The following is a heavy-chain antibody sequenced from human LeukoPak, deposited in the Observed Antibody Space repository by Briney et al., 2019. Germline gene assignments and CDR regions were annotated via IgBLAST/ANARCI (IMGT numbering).Heavy chain of an antibody. J-gene: IGHJ5*02. CDR3: ARGGNQLVRDNWFDP. D-gene: IGHD6-13*01. Sequence: PSETLSLTCTVSGGSISSGDYYWSWIRQPPGKGLEWIGYIYYSGSTYYNPSLKSRVTISVDTSKNQFSLKLSSVTAADTAVYYCARGGNQLVRDNWFDPWGQGTLVTVSS. CDR1: GGSISSGDYY. CDR2: IYYSGST. V-gene: IGHV4-30-4*08.